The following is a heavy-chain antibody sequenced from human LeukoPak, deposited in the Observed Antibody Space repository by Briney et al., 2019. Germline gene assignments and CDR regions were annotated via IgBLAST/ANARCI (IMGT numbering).Heavy chain of an antibody. CDR2: INHSGST. J-gene: IGHJ4*02. V-gene: IGHV4-34*01. CDR1: GGSFSGYY. D-gene: IGHD2-8*01. Sequence: PPETLSLTCAVYGGSFSGYYWSWIRQPPGKGLEWIGEINHSGSTNYNPSLKSRVTISVDTSKNQFSLKLSSVTAADTAVYYCARHQAPFLVLMVYAFDYWGQGTLVTVSS. CDR3: ARHQAPFLVLMVYAFDY.